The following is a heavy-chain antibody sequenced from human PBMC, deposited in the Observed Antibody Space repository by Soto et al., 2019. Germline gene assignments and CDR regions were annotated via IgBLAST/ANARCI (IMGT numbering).Heavy chain of an antibody. Sequence: PGESLKISCKGSGYSFISNWIGWVRQMPGKGLEWMGIIFPGDSDTRYSPSFQGQVTISADKSISTAYLQWSSLKASDTAMYYCARLGCSSTICYIGRLDDYGMDFWGKGTTVTVSS. CDR2: IFPGDSDT. CDR1: GYSFISNW. V-gene: IGHV5-51*01. J-gene: IGHJ6*04. D-gene: IGHD2-2*02. CDR3: ARLGCSSTICYIGRLDDYGMDF.